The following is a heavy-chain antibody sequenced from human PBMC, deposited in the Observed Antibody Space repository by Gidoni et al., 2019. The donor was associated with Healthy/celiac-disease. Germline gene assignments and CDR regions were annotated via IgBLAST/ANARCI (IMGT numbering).Heavy chain of an antibody. Sequence: EVQLVESGGGLVKPGGSLRLSCAASGFTFSNAWMSWVRRAPGKGLEWVGRIKSKTDGGTTDYAAPVKGRFTISRDDSKNTLYLQMNSLKTEDTAVYYCTTDPPGSMITFGGVIDPLMDVWGKGTTVTVSS. V-gene: IGHV3-15*01. CDR2: IKSKTDGGTT. D-gene: IGHD3-16*02. J-gene: IGHJ6*03. CDR1: GFTFSNAW. CDR3: TTDPPGSMITFGGVIDPLMDV.